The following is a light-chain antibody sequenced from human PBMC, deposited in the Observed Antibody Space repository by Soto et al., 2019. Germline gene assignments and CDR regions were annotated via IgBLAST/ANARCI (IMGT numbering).Light chain of an antibody. CDR3: TSSSRYTVLV. Sequence: QSALTQPASVSGCLRLSRTVSRTRTSSYIGVRNYVPCYQQHPRKAHILIILEVSNRPSGVSDRFSGSNSANTASLTISRLQAEDEADYSCTSSSRYTVLVFGGGTKVTVL. CDR2: EVS. CDR1: SSYIGVRNY. V-gene: IGLV2-14*01. J-gene: IGLJ3*02.